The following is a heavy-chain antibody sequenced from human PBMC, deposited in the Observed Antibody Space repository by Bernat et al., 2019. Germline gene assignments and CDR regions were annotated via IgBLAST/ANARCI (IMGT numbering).Heavy chain of an antibody. D-gene: IGHD3-10*01. CDR3: ARRGGGGWFDP. CDR2: ISSSSSNI. CDR1: GFTFSSYE. J-gene: IGHJ5*02. V-gene: IGHV3-48*03. Sequence: EVQLVESGGGLVQPGGSLRLFCAASGFTFSSYEMNWVRQAPGKGLEWVSYISSSSSNIYYADSVKGRFTISRDNAKNSLYPQMNSLRAEDTAVYYCARRGGGGWFDPWGQGTLVTVSS.